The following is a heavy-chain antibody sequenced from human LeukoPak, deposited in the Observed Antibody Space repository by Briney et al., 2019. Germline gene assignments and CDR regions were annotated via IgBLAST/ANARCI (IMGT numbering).Heavy chain of an antibody. CDR2: ISSSSSYI. J-gene: IGHJ6*03. CDR1: GFTFSSYS. CDR3: ARVYCGGDCYNYYYYYMDV. Sequence: GGSLRLSCAASGFTFSSYSMNWVRQAPGKGLEWVSSISSSSSYIYYADSVKGRFTISRDNAKNSLYLQMNSLRAEDTAVYYCARVYCGGDCYNYYYYYMDVWGKGTTVTVSS. V-gene: IGHV3-21*04. D-gene: IGHD2-21*01.